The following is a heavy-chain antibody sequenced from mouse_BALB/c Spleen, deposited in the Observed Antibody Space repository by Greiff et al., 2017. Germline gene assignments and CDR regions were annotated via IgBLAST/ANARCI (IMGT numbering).Heavy chain of an antibody. V-gene: IGHV1-4*01. D-gene: IGHD2-4*01. CDR2: INPSSGYT. CDR1: GYTFTSYT. J-gene: IGHJ4*01. Sequence: VQLQQSGAELARPGASVKMSCKASGYTFTSYTMHWVKQRPGQGLEWIGYINPSSGYTNYNQKFKDKATLTADKSSSTAYMQLSSLTSEDSAVYYCARSMITTHMDYWGQGTSVTVSS. CDR3: ARSMITTHMDY.